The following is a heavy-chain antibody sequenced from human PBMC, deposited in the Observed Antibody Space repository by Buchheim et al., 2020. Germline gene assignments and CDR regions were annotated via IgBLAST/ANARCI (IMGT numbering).Heavy chain of an antibody. J-gene: IGHJ4*02. D-gene: IGHD2-15*01. V-gene: IGHV3-7*01. CDR2: IKEDGSEK. Sequence: EVQLVESGGNLVKPGGSLRLSCAAFGFSFSNYWMSWVRQVPGKGLEWVANIKEDGSEKYYVDSVKGRLIISRDNAQTSLYLQMNSLRAEDTAVYYCGRGGSAGSVDYWGQGTL. CDR1: GFSFSNYW. CDR3: GRGGSAGSVDY.